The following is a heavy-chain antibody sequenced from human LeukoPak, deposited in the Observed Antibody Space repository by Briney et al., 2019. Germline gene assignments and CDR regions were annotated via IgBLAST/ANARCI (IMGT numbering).Heavy chain of an antibody. CDR3: VRDAPGRGGPHY. J-gene: IGHJ4*02. D-gene: IGHD3-10*01. CDR2: INKDGSKK. V-gene: IGHV3-7*01. Sequence: GGSLRLSCAASGFTFSDYWMNWVRQAPGKGLEWLANINKDGSKKDYVDSVKGRFTISRDNAKNSLSLQMDSLRVEDTAVYHCVRDAPGRGGPHYWGQGTLVTVSS. CDR1: GFTFSDYW.